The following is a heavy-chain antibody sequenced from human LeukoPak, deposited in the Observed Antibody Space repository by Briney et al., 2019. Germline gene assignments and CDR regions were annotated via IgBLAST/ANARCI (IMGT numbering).Heavy chain of an antibody. V-gene: IGHV4-59*01. CDR1: GGSISSYY. CDR2: IYYSGST. J-gene: IGHJ6*02. D-gene: IGHD2-2*02. Sequence: SETLSLTCTVSGGSISSYYWSWIRQPPGKGLEWIGYIYYSGSTNYNPSLKSRVTISVDTSKNQFSLKLSSVTAADTAVYYCAKDSIRTTFTSELLYRVYGMDVWGQGTTVTVSS. CDR3: AKDSIRTTFTSELLYRVYGMDV.